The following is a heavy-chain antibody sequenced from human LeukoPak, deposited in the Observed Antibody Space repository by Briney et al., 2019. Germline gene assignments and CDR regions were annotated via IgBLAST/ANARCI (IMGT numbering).Heavy chain of an antibody. V-gene: IGHV1-2*06. D-gene: IGHD3-3*01. CDR2: INPSNGDT. CDR3: ARVSGGTLLTFDY. J-gene: IGHJ4*02. CDR1: KYTFTVYY. Sequence: ASVKVSCKASKYTFTVYYLHWVRQAPGQGLEWMGRINPSNGDTIYAQKFQGRVTMTRDTSISTASMELNRLRSDDTAVYYCARVSGGTLLTFDYWCQGTLVTVSS.